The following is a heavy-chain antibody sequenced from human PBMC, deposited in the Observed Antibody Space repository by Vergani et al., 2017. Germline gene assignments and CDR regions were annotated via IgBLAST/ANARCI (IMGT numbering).Heavy chain of an antibody. V-gene: IGHV3-21*05. D-gene: IGHD2-2*01. Sequence: EVQLVESGGGLVQPGGSLRLSCAASGFTFSSYSMNWVRQAPGKGLEWVSYISSSSSYIYYADSVKGRFTISRDNAKNSLYLQMNSLRAEDTAVYYCARVAHSIVVVPTAMNYWGQGTLVTVSS. CDR1: GFTFSSYS. CDR3: ARVAHSIVVVPTAMNY. CDR2: ISSSSSYI. J-gene: IGHJ4*02.